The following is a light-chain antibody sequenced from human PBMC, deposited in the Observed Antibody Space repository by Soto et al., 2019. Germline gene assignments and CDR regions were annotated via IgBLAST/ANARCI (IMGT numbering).Light chain of an antibody. V-gene: IGKV1-5*01. CDR1: QSISTW. J-gene: IGKJ1*01. CDR3: QQYNTHST. CDR2: DAS. Sequence: DIQMTQSPSTLSAFVGDRVTITFRASQSISTWLAWYQQKPGKAPNVLIYDASKLGSGVPSKFSGSGSGTEFTLTISSLQPDDSATYFCQQYNTHSTFGQGTKVDIK.